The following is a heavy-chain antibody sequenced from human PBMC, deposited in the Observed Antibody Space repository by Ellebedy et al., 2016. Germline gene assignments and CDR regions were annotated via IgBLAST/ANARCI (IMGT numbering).Heavy chain of an antibody. V-gene: IGHV4-39*07. CDR1: GGSISSSNYY. J-gene: IGHJ4*02. D-gene: IGHD6-6*01. Sequence: SETLSLTCAVSGGSISSSNYYWGWIRQLPGKGLEWIGTIYHSGTTYYNPSLRSRISMSVDTSKNHFSLRLSSVTAADTAVYYCARDGPGSTSLEFDHWGQGTLVTVSS. CDR3: ARDGPGSTSLEFDH. CDR2: IYHSGTT.